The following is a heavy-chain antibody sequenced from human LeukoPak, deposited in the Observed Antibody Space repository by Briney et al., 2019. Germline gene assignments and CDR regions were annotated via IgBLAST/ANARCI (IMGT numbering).Heavy chain of an antibody. CDR1: GYTFTGYY. D-gene: IGHD2-21*02. V-gene: IGHV1-2*02. CDR2: INPKSGGT. J-gene: IGHJ3*02. Sequence: GASVKVSCKASGYTFTGYYMQWVRQAPGQGLEWMGWINPKSGGTNYAQKFKGRVTMTRDTSISTAYMELRRLRSDDTAVYYCASGGDCYSSENDAFDIWGQGTMVTVSS. CDR3: ASGGDCYSSENDAFDI.